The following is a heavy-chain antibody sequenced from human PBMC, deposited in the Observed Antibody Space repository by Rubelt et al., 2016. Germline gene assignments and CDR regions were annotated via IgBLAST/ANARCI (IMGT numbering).Heavy chain of an antibody. V-gene: IGHV3-23*01. Sequence: ASGFVFSSYAMSWVRQAPGKGLEWVSGTSGDGKNKYYADSVEGRFTISRDNSKNTLYLQMNSMRVEEKAVFYCAGEAVGQGGYDSRGYSFSYFDCWGQGTLVTVSS. CDR1: GFVFSSYA. CDR3: AGEAVGQGGYDSRGYSFSYFDC. D-gene: IGHD3-22*01. J-gene: IGHJ4*02. CDR2: TSGDGKNK.